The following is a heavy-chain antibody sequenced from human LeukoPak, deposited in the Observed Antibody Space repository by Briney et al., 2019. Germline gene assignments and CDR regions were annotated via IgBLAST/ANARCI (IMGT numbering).Heavy chain of an antibody. J-gene: IGHJ3*02. Sequence: AASAFTFFDAWMSWVRQAPGKGLEWVGHVKSKTHGETTDYGAPVKGRFTISRDDSKNTVYLQMNSLKIEDTAMYFCATGPRNAFDTWGQGTMVTVSS. V-gene: IGHV3-15*01. CDR2: VKSKTHGETT. CDR1: AFTFFDAW. CDR3: ATGPRNAFDT.